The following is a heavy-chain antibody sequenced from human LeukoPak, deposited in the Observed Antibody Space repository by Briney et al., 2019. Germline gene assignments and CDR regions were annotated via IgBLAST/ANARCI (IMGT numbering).Heavy chain of an antibody. D-gene: IGHD3-22*01. Sequence: GASVKVSCKASGYTFTSYNMHWVRQPPGQGLEWMGIINPSDGSTSYAQKFQGRVTMTRDMSTSTVYMELSSLRSEDTAVYYCARAINDSSGFDYWGQGTLVTVSS. CDR2: INPSDGST. J-gene: IGHJ4*02. CDR3: ARAINDSSGFDY. V-gene: IGHV1-46*01. CDR1: GYTFTSYN.